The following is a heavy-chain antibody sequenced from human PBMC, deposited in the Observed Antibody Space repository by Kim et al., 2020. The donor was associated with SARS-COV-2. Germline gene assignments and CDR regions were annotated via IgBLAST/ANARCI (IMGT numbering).Heavy chain of an antibody. J-gene: IGHJ3*02. CDR3: TRVPPYSNSWWVAFDI. CDR1: GFTFSDSA. CDR2: IRSKTNSYAT. Sequence: GGSLRLSCAASGFTFSDSAMYWVRQASGKGLEWVGRIRSKTNSYATAYDVSVKGRFIISRDDSKNTAYLQMNSLKTEDTAIYYCTRVPPYSNSWWVAFDIWGQGTMVTVSS. V-gene: IGHV3-73*01. D-gene: IGHD6-13*01.